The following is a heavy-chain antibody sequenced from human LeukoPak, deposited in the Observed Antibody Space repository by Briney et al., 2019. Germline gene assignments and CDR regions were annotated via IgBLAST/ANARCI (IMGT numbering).Heavy chain of an antibody. D-gene: IGHD5-18*01. J-gene: IGHJ4*02. CDR1: GFTFGNYA. Sequence: GGSQRLSCTASGFTFGNYAMSWFRQAPGKGLEWVGFIRSKAYGGTTEYAASVKGRFTISRDDSKSIAYLQMNSLKTEDTAVYYCTRSASRSRGYSYGDFDYWGQGTLVTVSS. CDR3: TRSASRSRGYSYGDFDY. V-gene: IGHV3-49*03. CDR2: IRSKAYGGTT.